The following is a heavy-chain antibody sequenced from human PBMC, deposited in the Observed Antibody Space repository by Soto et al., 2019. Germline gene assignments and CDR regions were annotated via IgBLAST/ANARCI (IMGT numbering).Heavy chain of an antibody. J-gene: IGHJ4*02. CDR3: ARVEGSSYYFRHDC. CDR2: IYYSGSS. Sequence: PSETLSLTCTVSGDSISSGSYHWSWIRQHPGKGLEWIGNIYYSGSSYYNPSLKSRATISIDTSKDQFSLRLGSVTAADTAVYYCARVEGSSYYFRHDCWGRGTLVTVSS. D-gene: IGHD1-26*01. V-gene: IGHV4-31*03. CDR1: GDSISSGSYH.